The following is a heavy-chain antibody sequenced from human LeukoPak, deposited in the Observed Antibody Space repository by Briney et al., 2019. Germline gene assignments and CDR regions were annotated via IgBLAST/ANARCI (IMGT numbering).Heavy chain of an antibody. D-gene: IGHD1-1*01. CDR3: ARDHNYAFDN. CDR1: GFTFSDYS. J-gene: IGHJ4*02. Sequence: GGSLRLSCAASGFTFSDYSMNWVRQAPGKGLEWISYIGISSGNTKYADSVKGRFTISGDNAKNSLYLQMNSLRVEDTAVYYGARDHNYAFDNWGQGTLVTVSS. CDR2: IGISSGNT. V-gene: IGHV3-48*04.